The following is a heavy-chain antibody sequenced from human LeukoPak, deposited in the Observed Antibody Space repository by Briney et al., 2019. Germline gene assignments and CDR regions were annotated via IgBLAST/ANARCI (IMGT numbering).Heavy chain of an antibody. J-gene: IGHJ5*02. CDR2: IYYSGST. CDR3: ARTPFRSSWSPGWFDP. V-gene: IGHV4-31*03. CDR1: GGSISSGGYY. Sequence: PSQTLSLTCTVSGGSISSGGYYWSWIRQHPGKGLEWIGYIYYSGSTYYNPSLKSRVTISVDTSKNQFSLKLSSVTAADTAVYYCARTPFRSSWSPGWFDPWGQGTLVTVSS. D-gene: IGHD6-13*01.